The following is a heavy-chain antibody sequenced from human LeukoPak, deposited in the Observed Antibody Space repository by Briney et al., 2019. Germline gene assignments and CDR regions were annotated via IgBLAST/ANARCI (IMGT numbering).Heavy chain of an antibody. J-gene: IGHJ4*02. V-gene: IGHV3-48*02. CDR2: ISRTGNIV. CDR1: GFSFSNYS. CDR3: ANLTH. Sequence: GGSLRLSCVATGFSFSNYSMHWVRQAPGKGLEWVSYISRTGNIVYYADSVKGRFTISGDNAKDSLFLQMDSLRDEDTAVYYCANLTHWGQRILVTVSS. D-gene: IGHD2-21*02.